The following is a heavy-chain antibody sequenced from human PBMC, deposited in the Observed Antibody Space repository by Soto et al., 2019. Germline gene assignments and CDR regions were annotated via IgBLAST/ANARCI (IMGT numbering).Heavy chain of an antibody. CDR3: AGESDDLTWTIEY. J-gene: IGHJ4*02. CDR1: GFTFTRYS. D-gene: IGHD1-1*01. V-gene: IGHV3-21*02. Sequence: EVQLVESGGGLVKPGGSLRLSCAASGFTFTRYSMNWVRQAPGKGLEWVSSISSTTSYIYYADSMKGRFTVSRDNAKNSVYLEMNSLSDEDTAVYYCAGESDDLTWTIEYWGQGTLVTVSS. CDR2: ISSTTSYI.